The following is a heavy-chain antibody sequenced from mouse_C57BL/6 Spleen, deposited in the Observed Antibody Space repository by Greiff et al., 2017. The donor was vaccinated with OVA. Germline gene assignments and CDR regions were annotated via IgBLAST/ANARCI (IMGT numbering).Heavy chain of an antibody. CDR2: IDPSDSET. J-gene: IGHJ4*01. CDR1: GYTFTSYW. V-gene: IGHV1-52*01. D-gene: IGHD4-1*01. Sequence: QVQLKQPGAELVRPGSSVKLSCKASGYTFTSYWMHWVKQRPIQGLEWIGNIDPSDSETHYNQKFKDKATLTVDKSSSTAYMQLSSLTSEDSAVYYGARGVLTGTNAMDYWGQGTSVTVSS. CDR3: ARGVLTGTNAMDY.